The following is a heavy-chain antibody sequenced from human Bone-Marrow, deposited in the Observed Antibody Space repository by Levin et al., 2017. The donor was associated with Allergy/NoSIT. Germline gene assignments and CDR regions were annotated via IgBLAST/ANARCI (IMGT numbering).Heavy chain of an antibody. V-gene: IGHV3-48*04. D-gene: IGHD3-16*01. CDR3: AREGLGGMDV. Sequence: GGSLRLSCVGSGFTFSSYSMNWVRQAPGKGLEWVSYISSTGNVVYYTDSVKGRFTISRDNAQNSISLQIRSLRAEDTALYYCAREGLGGMDVWGQGTTVTVSS. J-gene: IGHJ6*02. CDR1: GFTFSSYS. CDR2: ISSTGNVV.